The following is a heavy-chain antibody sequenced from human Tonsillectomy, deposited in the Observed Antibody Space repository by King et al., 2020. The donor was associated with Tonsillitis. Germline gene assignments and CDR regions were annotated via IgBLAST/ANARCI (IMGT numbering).Heavy chain of an antibody. D-gene: IGHD3-10*01. CDR2: INPNSGGT. CDR1: GYTFTGYY. J-gene: IGHJ4*02. Sequence: VQLVESGAEVKKPGASVKVSCKASGYTFTGYYMHWVRQAPGQGLEWLGWINPNSGGTNCAQKFQGMVTMTRDTSISPAYMELSRLRSDDTAVYYCARDSELWFGENDYWGQGTLVTVSS. CDR3: ARDSELWFGENDY. V-gene: IGHV1-2*02.